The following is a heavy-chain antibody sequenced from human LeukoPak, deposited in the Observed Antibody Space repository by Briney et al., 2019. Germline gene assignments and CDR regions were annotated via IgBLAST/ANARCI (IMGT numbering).Heavy chain of an antibody. V-gene: IGHV1-69*13. CDR1: GGTFSSYA. D-gene: IGHD2-2*02. CDR2: IIPIFGTA. Sequence: ASVKVSCKASGGTFSSYAISWVRQAPGQGLEWMGGIIPIFGTANYAQKFQGRVTITADESTSTAYMELSSLRSEDTAVYYCARDLRRGYCSSTSCYSHYYYMDVWGKGTTVTVSS. CDR3: ARDLRRGYCSSTSCYSHYYYMDV. J-gene: IGHJ6*03.